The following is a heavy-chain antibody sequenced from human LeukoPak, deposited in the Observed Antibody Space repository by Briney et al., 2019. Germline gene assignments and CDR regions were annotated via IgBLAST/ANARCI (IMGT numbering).Heavy chain of an antibody. CDR3: ARSNQADDY. V-gene: IGHV3-74*01. D-gene: IGHD1-14*01. CDR1: GFTFSSYW. J-gene: IGHJ4*02. CDR2: INPGGSSI. Sequence: GGSLRLSCAASGFTFSSYWMHWVRQVPGKGLVWVARINPGGSSITYADSVKGRFTISRDNAKNTLYLQMDSLRAEDTGVYYCARSNQADDYWGQGTLVVVSS.